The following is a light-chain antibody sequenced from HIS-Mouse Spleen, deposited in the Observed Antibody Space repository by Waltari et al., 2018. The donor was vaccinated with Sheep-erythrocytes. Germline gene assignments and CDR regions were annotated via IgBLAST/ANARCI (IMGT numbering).Light chain of an antibody. Sequence: SYALTQPPSVSVSLGQTASITFSGAKLGDQYACWYQQKPGQSPVLVIYQDSKRPSGIPERFSGSNSGNTATLTISGTQAMDEADYYCQAWDSSTAVFGGGTKLTVL. V-gene: IGLV3-1*01. J-gene: IGLJ2*01. CDR3: QAWDSSTAV. CDR2: QDS. CDR1: KLGDQY.